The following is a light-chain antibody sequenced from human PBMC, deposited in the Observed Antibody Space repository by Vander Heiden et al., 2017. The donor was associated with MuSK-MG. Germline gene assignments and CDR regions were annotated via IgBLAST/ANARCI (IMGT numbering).Light chain of an antibody. CDR1: QSISNY. CDR2: GAS. V-gene: IGKV1-39*01. Sequence: DIQMTQSPSSLSASVGDRVTITCRASQSISNYFNWYQQKPGKAPKLLIYGASTLQSEVPSRFSGSGSGTDFTLTISSRQPEDFATYYCQQRYRAPWTLGQGTKVEIK. J-gene: IGKJ1*01. CDR3: QQRYRAPWT.